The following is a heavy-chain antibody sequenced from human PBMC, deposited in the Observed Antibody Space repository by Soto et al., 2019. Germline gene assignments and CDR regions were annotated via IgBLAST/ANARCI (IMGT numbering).Heavy chain of an antibody. CDR1: GYSFTSYW. CDR3: ARQSRELRYFDWLLTYHNWLDP. CDR2: IYPGDSDT. V-gene: IGHV5-51*01. Sequence: PVESLKISCKGSGYSFTSYWIGWVRQMPGKGLEWMGIIYPGDSDTRYSPSLQGQVTISADKSISTAYLQWSSLKASDTAMYYCARQSRELRYFDWLLTYHNWLDPWGQGTLVTVSS. D-gene: IGHD3-9*01. J-gene: IGHJ5*02.